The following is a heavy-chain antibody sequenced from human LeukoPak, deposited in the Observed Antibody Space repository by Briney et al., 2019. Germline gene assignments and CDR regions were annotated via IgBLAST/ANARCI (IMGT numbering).Heavy chain of an antibody. Sequence: GGSLRLSCAASGFTFSSYAMHWVRQAPGKGLEWVAVISYDGSNKYYADSVKGRFTISRDNSKNTLYLQMNSLRAEDTAVYYCARDQILAAAGTGWFDPWGQGTLVTVSS. CDR3: ARDQILAAAGTGWFDP. CDR2: ISYDGSNK. D-gene: IGHD6-13*01. CDR1: GFTFSSYA. V-gene: IGHV3-30-3*01. J-gene: IGHJ5*02.